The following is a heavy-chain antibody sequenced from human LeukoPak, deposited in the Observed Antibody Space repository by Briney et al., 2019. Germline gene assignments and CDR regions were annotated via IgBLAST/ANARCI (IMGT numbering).Heavy chain of an antibody. CDR3: ARHYDHYDSSGCYAF. CDR2: IYYSGST. D-gene: IGHD3-22*01. CDR1: GGSISSYY. Sequence: PSETLSLTCTVSGGSISSYYWSWTRQPPGKGLEWIGYIYYSGSTNYNPSLKSRVTISIDTSKNQFSLKLSSVTAADTAVYYCARHYDHYDSSGCYAFWGQGTLVTVSS. J-gene: IGHJ4*02. V-gene: IGHV4-59*08.